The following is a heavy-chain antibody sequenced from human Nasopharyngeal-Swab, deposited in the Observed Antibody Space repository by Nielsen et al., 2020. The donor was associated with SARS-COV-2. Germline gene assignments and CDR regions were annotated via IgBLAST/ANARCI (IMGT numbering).Heavy chain of an antibody. V-gene: IGHV3-30*04. J-gene: IGHJ6*02. CDR1: GFNFHTYA. Sequence: GGSLRLSFVASGFNFHTYALHWVRQAPGKGLEWVAIISYDGSNQFYADSVKGRFTVSRDNSKNTLYLQMSSLTREDTAIYYCARGKDGVYYYYGMDVWGQGTTVTVSS. CDR2: ISYDGSNQ. D-gene: IGHD4-17*01. CDR3: ARGKDGVYYYYGMDV.